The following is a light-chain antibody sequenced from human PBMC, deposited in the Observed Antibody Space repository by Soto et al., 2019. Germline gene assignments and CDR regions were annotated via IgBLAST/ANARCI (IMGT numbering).Light chain of an antibody. CDR3: QQYDGSIT. J-gene: IGKJ4*01. Sequence: EIVLTQSPGTLSLSPGERATLSCRASQSVSSSYLAWYQQKPGQAPRLLIYGASSRATGIPDRFSGSGSGTDLTLAINRLEPEDFAVYYCQQYDGSITFGGGTKVEIK. CDR2: GAS. CDR1: QSVSSSY. V-gene: IGKV3-20*01.